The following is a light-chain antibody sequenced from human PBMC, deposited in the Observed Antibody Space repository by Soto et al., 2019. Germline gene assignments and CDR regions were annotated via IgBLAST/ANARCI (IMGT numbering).Light chain of an antibody. V-gene: IGKV3-20*01. Sequence: EIVLTQSPGTLSLSPGERATLSCRASQSVSSSYLAWYQQKPGQAPRRLIYGASSRATGIPARFSGSGSGTDFTLTISRLEPEDFAVYYCQQYGSSPWTFGQGTKVEIK. CDR3: QQYGSSPWT. CDR2: GAS. CDR1: QSVSSSY. J-gene: IGKJ1*01.